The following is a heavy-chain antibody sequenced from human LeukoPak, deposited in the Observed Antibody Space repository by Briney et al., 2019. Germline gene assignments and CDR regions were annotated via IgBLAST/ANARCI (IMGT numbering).Heavy chain of an antibody. CDR1: GGSISSGNYY. D-gene: IGHD3-22*01. Sequence: PSQTLSLTCTVSGGSISSGNYYYSWLRQPPGKGLEWIEYIYYSGSTYYNPSLKSRVSISVDTSKNQFSLKLSSVTAADTAVYYCARGGSSSGYYQHWGQGTLVTVSS. J-gene: IGHJ1*01. V-gene: IGHV4-30-4*01. CDR2: IYYSGST. CDR3: ARGGSSSGYYQH.